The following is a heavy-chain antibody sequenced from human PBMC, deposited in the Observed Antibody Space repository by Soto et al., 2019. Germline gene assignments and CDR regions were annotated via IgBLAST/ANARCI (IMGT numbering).Heavy chain of an antibody. CDR2: INPNSGGT. D-gene: IGHD2-2*01. Sequence: GASVKVSCKASGYTFTGYYMHWVRQAPGQGLEWMGWINPNSGGTNYAQKFQGWVTMTRDTSISTAYMELSRLRSDDTAVYYCARARHPGGYCSSTSCYAGGWGAEYFQHWGQGTLVTVSS. J-gene: IGHJ1*01. CDR3: ARARHPGGYCSSTSCYAGGWGAEYFQH. V-gene: IGHV1-2*04. CDR1: GYTFTGYY.